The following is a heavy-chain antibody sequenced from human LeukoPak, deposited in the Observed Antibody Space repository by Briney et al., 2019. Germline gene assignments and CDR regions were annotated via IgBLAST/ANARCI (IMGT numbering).Heavy chain of an antibody. CDR1: GGTFSSYA. Sequence: GASVKVSCKASGGTFSSYAISWVRQAPGQGLEWMGGIIPIFGTANYAQKFQGRVTITTDESTSTAYMELSSLRSEDTAVYYCARARDSYYDILTGYGDAFDIWGQGTMVTVSS. J-gene: IGHJ3*02. D-gene: IGHD3-9*01. CDR2: IIPIFGTA. V-gene: IGHV1-69*05. CDR3: ARARDSYYDILTGYGDAFDI.